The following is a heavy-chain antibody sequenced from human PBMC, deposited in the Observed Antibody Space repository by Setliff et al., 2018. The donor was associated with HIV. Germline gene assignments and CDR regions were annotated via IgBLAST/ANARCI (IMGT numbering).Heavy chain of an antibody. V-gene: IGHV1-2*02. CDR1: GYKFTDYY. D-gene: IGHD3-22*01. CDR2: INPDSGGT. Sequence: ASVKVSCKASGYKFTDYYIHWVRQAPGQGLEWVGWINPDSGGTNLAQRFQGRVTMTRDTSISTAYMELSRLRSDDTAVYYCARGPITMIVVYFDYWGQGTLVTVSS. CDR3: ARGPITMIVVYFDY. J-gene: IGHJ4*02.